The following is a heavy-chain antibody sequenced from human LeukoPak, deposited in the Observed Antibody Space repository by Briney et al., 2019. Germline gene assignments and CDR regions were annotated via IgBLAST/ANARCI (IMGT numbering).Heavy chain of an antibody. V-gene: IGHV4-4*02. CDR1: GGSITSSNW. CDR3: VKRGNVANFDS. J-gene: IGHJ4*02. Sequence: ASETLSLTCTVSGGSITSSNWWSWVRRPPGKGLEWIGEIYHSGSTNYQPSLKSRVTMSVDRSKDQFSLKLSSVTAADTAVYYCVKRGNVANFDSWGQGILVTVSS. D-gene: IGHD5-12*01. CDR2: IYHSGST.